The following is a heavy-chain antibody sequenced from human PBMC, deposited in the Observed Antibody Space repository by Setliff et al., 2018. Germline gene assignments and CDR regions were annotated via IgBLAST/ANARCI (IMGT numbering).Heavy chain of an antibody. CDR1: GYTFTSFD. D-gene: IGHD3-10*01. CDR3: AGGQPLVRKYYYYMDV. J-gene: IGHJ6*03. CDR2: MNPNSGNT. Sequence: GASVKVSCKASGYTFTSFDINWVRQATGQGLEWMGWMNPNSGNTGYAQKFQGRVTITADESTSTAYMGLSSLGSEDTAVYYCAGGQPLVRKYYYYMDVWGKGTTVTVSS. V-gene: IGHV1-8*03.